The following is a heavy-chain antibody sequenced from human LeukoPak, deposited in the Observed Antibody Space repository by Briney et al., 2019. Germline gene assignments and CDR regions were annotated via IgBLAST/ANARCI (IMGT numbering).Heavy chain of an antibody. D-gene: IGHD7-27*01. CDR2: ISGSGGST. J-gene: IGHJ4*02. V-gene: IGHV3-23*01. CDR1: GFTFSSYA. CDR3: ARELGIRVRPRMLDDY. Sequence: GGSLRLSCAASGFTFSSYAMSWVRQAPGKGLEWVSAISGSGGSTYYADSVKGRFTISRDNSKNTLYLQMNSLRAEDTAVYYCARELGIRVRPRMLDDYWGQGTLVTVSS.